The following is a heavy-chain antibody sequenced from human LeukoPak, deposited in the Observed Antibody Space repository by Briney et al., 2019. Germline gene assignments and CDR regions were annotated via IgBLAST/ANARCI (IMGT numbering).Heavy chain of an antibody. V-gene: IGHV4-38-2*02. CDR3: ARAGWIITSGIDY. Sequence: PSETLSLTCSVSGFSISRSYYWAWIRQPPGKGLEWIGTIYHIGSTYYSPSLGSRVTMSVDTSKNEFSLNLKSVTAADTAVYYCARAGWIITSGIDYWGQGALVTVSS. CDR1: GFSISRSYY. D-gene: IGHD3-10*01. J-gene: IGHJ4*02. CDR2: IYHIGST.